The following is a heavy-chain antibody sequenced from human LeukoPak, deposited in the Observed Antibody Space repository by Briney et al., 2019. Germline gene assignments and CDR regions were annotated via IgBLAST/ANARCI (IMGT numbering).Heavy chain of an antibody. CDR2: IYYSGST. Sequence: SETLSLTCTVSGGSISSSSYYWGWIRQPPGKGLEWIGSIYYSGSTYYNPSLKSRVTISVDTSRNQFSLKLSSVTAADTAVYYCARNPLEYCSSTSCYPPGYMDVWGKGTTVTVSS. CDR1: GGSISSSSYY. J-gene: IGHJ6*03. D-gene: IGHD2-2*01. V-gene: IGHV4-39*01. CDR3: ARNPLEYCSSTSCYPPGYMDV.